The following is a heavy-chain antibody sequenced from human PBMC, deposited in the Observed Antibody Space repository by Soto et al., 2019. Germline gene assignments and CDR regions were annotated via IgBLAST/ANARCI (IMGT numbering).Heavy chain of an antibody. V-gene: IGHV3-33*01. CDR2: MWFDGSYK. Sequence: QVQLVESGGGVVQPGRSLRLSCAASGFTFSSYGMHWVRQAPGKGLEWVAAMWFDGSYKFYADSVKGRFTISRDNSENTQHLQMNSLRAEDTAVYYCARDHPWGLNWNLDYWGQGALVTVSS. CDR1: GFTFSSYG. CDR3: ARDHPWGLNWNLDY. J-gene: IGHJ4*02. D-gene: IGHD1-20*01.